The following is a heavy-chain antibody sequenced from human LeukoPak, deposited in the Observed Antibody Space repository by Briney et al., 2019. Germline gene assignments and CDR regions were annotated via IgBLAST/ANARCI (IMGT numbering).Heavy chain of an antibody. J-gene: IGHJ6*03. V-gene: IGHV3-53*01. CDR1: GFTVSSNY. CDR3: ARDHRPEIQYYYMDV. Sequence: GGSLRLSCVVSGFTVSSNYMSWVRQAPGKGLEWVSVIYSGGSTYYADSMKGRFTISRDISKNTFYLQMNSLTAEDTAVYYCARDHRPEIQYYYMDVWGKGTTVAVSS. CDR2: IYSGGST. D-gene: IGHD1-14*01.